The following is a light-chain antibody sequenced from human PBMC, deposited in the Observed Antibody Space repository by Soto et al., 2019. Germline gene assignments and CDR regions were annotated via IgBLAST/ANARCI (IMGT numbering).Light chain of an antibody. Sequence: DIQMTQSPSTLSGSVGDRVTITCRANQTISSWLAWYQQKPGKAPKLLIYKASTLKSGVPSRFSGSGSGTEFTLTISSLQPNDFATYYCQHHNSYSEAFGQGTKVDIK. J-gene: IGKJ1*01. V-gene: IGKV1-5*03. CDR2: KAS. CDR3: QHHNSYSEA. CDR1: QTISSW.